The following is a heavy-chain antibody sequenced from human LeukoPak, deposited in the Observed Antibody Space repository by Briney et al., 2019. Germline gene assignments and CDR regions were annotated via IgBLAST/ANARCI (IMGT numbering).Heavy chain of an antibody. Sequence: SETLSLTCSVSGVPLSTCYWSWLRQSPGKGLEWIAYVYYNGDIMYNPSLKSRVTISLDTSKSQVSLSVTSVTAADTAVYFCATTWYYDSRGYLFEDWGHGTLVTVSS. V-gene: IGHV4-59*01. D-gene: IGHD3-22*01. CDR1: GVPLSTCY. J-gene: IGHJ4*01. CDR3: ATTWYYDSRGYLFED. CDR2: VYYNGDI.